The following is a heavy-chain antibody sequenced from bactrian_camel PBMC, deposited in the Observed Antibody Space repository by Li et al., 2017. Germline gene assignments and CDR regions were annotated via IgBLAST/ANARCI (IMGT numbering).Heavy chain of an antibody. CDR1: GFTFSNYW. CDR2: INSGGRIK. J-gene: IGHJ4*01. CDR3: AADRYCLGTSLLLTVQEYTE. V-gene: IGHV3S1*01. D-gene: IGHD1*01. Sequence: HVHLVESGGGLVQPGGSLRLSCAASGFTFSNYWMYWVRQAPGKGLEWVSDINSGGRIKDYASNVKGRFTISRDDAKDTLYLQMNNLQTEDTAMYYCAADRYCLGTSLLLTVQEYTEWGQGTQVTVS.